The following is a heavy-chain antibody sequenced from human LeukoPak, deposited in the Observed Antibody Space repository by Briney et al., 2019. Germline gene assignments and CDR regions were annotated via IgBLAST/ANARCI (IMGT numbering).Heavy chain of an antibody. CDR3: ARRVSYCSSTSCYFDY. CDR2: IIPIFGTA. Sequence: ASVKVSCKASGGTFSSYAISWVRQAPGQGLEWMGGIIPIFGTANYAQKFQGRVTITADESTSTAYMELSSLRSEDTAVYYCARRVSYCSSTSCYFDYWGQGTLVTVSS. D-gene: IGHD2-2*01. V-gene: IGHV1-69*13. J-gene: IGHJ4*02. CDR1: GGTFSSYA.